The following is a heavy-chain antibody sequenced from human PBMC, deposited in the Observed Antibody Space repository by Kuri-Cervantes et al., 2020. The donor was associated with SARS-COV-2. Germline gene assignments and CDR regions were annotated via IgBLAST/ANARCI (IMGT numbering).Heavy chain of an antibody. Sequence: GGSLRLSCAVSGFTFSSYSMNWVRQAPGKGLEWVSFIDNAASNTYYADFVKGRFTISRDSSTNMVSLQMNSLRGDDTAVYYCAKDLYESGGYTWAYWGQGARVTVSS. V-gene: IGHV3-23*03. D-gene: IGHD3-22*01. CDR1: GFTFSSYS. CDR2: IDNAASNT. CDR3: AKDLYESGGYTWAY. J-gene: IGHJ4*02.